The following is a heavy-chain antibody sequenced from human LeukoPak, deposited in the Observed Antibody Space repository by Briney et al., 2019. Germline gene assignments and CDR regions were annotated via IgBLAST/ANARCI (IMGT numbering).Heavy chain of an antibody. CDR3: ARHRGYCSSTSCHEYNWFDP. CDR2: IYYSGST. D-gene: IGHD2-2*01. J-gene: IGHJ5*02. V-gene: IGHV4-59*05. Sequence: SETLSLTCTVSGGSISSYFWSWIRQPPGKGLEWIGSIYYSGSTYYNPSLKSRVTISVYTSKNQFSLKLSSVTAADTAVYYCARHRGYCSSTSCHEYNWFDPWGQGTLVTVSS. CDR1: GGSISSYF.